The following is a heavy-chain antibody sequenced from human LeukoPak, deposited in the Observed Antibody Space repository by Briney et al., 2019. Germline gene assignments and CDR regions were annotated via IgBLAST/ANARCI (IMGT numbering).Heavy chain of an antibody. D-gene: IGHD3-10*01. Sequence: PGGSLRLSCAASGFTFTNAWMSWIRQPPGKGLEWIGEINHSGSTNYNPSLKSRVTISVDTSKNQFSLKLSSVTAADTAVYYCARHDYGSGSYYSRNYYYYYMDVWGKGTTVTISS. CDR2: INHSGST. CDR1: GFTFTNAW. CDR3: ARHDYGSGSYYSRNYYYYYMDV. V-gene: IGHV4-34*01. J-gene: IGHJ6*03.